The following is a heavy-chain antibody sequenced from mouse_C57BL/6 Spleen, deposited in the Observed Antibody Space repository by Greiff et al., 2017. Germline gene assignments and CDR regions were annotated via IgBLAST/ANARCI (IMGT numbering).Heavy chain of an antibody. CDR2: ISYDGSN. Sequence: DVHLVESGPGLVKPSQSLSLTCSVTGYSITSGYYWNWIRQFPGNKLEWMGYISYDGSNNYNPSLKNRISITRDTSKNQFFLKLNSVTTEDTATYYCARVYDGYFIFDYWGQGTTLTVSS. D-gene: IGHD2-3*01. CDR3: ARVYDGYFIFDY. J-gene: IGHJ2*01. CDR1: GYSITSGYY. V-gene: IGHV3-6*01.